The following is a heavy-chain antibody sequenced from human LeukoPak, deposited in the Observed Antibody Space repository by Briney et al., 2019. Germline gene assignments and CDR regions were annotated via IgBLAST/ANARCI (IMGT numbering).Heavy chain of an antibody. CDR1: GVSISGYY. CDR2: IHSNGYT. V-gene: IGHV4-4*09. Sequence: SETLSLTCTVSGVSISGYYWSWIRQPPGQGLEWIAYIHSNGYTNYNPSLKSRVTISVDTSKNQFSLKVTSVTAADTAMYYCTKREGPMSGSYDYFDPWGQGTLVTVS. J-gene: IGHJ5*02. CDR3: TKREGPMSGSYDYFDP. D-gene: IGHD1-26*01.